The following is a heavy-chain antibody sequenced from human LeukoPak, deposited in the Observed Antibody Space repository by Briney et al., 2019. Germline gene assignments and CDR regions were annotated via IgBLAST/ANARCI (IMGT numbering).Heavy chain of an antibody. CDR1: GFTFRDAA. CDR3: ARDLEQWLVLDY. CDR2: ISSSGANA. V-gene: IGHV3-23*01. D-gene: IGHD6-19*01. J-gene: IGHJ4*02. Sequence: GGSLRLSCAASGFTFRDAAMTWVRQAPGKGLEWVSLISSSGANAYYADSVKGRFTISRDNSKNTLYLQMNSLRAEDTAVYYCARDLEQWLVLDYWGQGTLVTVSS.